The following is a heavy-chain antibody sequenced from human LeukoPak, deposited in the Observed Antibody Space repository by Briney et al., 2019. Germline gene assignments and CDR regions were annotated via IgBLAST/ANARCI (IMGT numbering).Heavy chain of an antibody. Sequence: ASVNVSCMVSGYTLTELSMHWVRQAPGKGIEWMGGFDPEDDETIYAQKFPGRVTMTEDTSTDTAYMELSSLRSEDTAVYYCATDNVGARGFDYWGQGTLVTVSS. CDR1: GYTLTELS. J-gene: IGHJ4*02. V-gene: IGHV1-24*01. D-gene: IGHD1-26*01. CDR3: ATDNVGARGFDY. CDR2: FDPEDDET.